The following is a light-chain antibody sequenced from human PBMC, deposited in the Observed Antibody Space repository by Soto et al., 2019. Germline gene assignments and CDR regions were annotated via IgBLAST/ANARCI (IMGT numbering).Light chain of an antibody. V-gene: IGKV3D-20*02. Sequence: VLTQSPDTLSLSPGDGATLSCRANQRASRQYLSWYQQRPGQPPRLLIYSVSMRADGIPDRFSGSGSGSEFTLTINRLEPEDFAVYYCQQRSNWPPITFGPGTKVDLK. CDR2: SVS. J-gene: IGKJ3*01. CDR1: QRASRQY. CDR3: QQRSNWPPIT.